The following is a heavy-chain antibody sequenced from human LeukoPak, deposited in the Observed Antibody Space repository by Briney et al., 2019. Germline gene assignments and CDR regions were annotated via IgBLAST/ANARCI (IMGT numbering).Heavy chain of an antibody. Sequence: PSETLSLTCTVSGGSVSSYYWSWIRQPPGKGLEWIGYIYYSGSTNYNPSLKSRVTISVDTSKNQFSLKLSSVTAADTAVYYCTRGAGWLIDYWGQGILVTVSS. D-gene: IGHD3-16*01. CDR3: TRGAGWLIDY. V-gene: IGHV4-59*02. J-gene: IGHJ4*02. CDR2: IYYSGST. CDR1: GGSVSSYY.